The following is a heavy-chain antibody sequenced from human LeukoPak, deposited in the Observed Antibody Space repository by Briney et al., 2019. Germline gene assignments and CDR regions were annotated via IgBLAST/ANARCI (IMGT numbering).Heavy chain of an antibody. CDR1: GYTFTGYY. D-gene: IGHD3-10*01. V-gene: IGHV1-2*02. CDR2: INPNSGGT. J-gene: IGHJ4*02. Sequence: ASVKVSCKASGYTFTGYYMHWVRQAPGQGLEWMGWINPNSGGTNYAQKFQGRVTMTRDTSISTAYMELSRLRSDDTAVYYCALLLWFGELLDPFFGYWGQGTLVTVSS. CDR3: ALLLWFGELLDPFFGY.